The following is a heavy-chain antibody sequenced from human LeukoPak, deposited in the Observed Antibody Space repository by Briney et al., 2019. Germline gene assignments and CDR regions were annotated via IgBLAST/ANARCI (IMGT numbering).Heavy chain of an antibody. CDR1: GYTFTAYY. D-gene: IGHD4-23*01. CDR3: ARFEDYGGNRDVFDI. CDR2: INPHSGGA. J-gene: IGHJ3*02. V-gene: IGHV1-2*02. Sequence: ASVNVSCTASGYTFTAYYINWVRQAPGQGLEWMGWINPHSGGAVYAQGFQGRVTMTRDTSISTAYMELSRLRSDDTAVYYCARFEDYGGNRDVFDIWGQGTMVTVSS.